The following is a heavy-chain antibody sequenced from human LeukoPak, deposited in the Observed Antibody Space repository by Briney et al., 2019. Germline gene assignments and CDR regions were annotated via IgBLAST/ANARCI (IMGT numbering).Heavy chain of an antibody. CDR3: ARDIYDSSGYYYIWFDP. CDR1: GSTFTSYY. J-gene: IGHJ5*02. CDR2: INPSGGST. Sequence: ASVKVSCKASGSTFTSYYMHWVRHAPGQGLEWRGIINPSGGSTSNAQKFQGRVTMTRDMSTSTVYMELSSLRSEDTDVYYCARDIYDSSGYYYIWFDPWGQGTLVTVSS. D-gene: IGHD3-22*01. V-gene: IGHV1-46*01.